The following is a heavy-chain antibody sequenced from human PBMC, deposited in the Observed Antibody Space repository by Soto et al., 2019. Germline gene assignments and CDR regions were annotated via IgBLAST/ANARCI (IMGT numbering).Heavy chain of an antibody. Sequence: ASVKVSCKASGYTFTSYAMHWVRQAPGQRLEWMGWINAGNGNTKYPQKFQGRVTITRDTSASTAYMELSSLRSEDTAVYYCASSSYFVAPFDYWGQGTLVTVSS. V-gene: IGHV1-3*01. CDR1: GYTFTSYA. CDR3: ASSSYFVAPFDY. CDR2: INAGNGNT. D-gene: IGHD3-9*01. J-gene: IGHJ4*02.